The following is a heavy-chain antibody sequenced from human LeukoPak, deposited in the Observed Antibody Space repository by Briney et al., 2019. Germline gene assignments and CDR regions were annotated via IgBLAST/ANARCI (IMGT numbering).Heavy chain of an antibody. CDR2: IYYSGST. V-gene: IGHV4-59*01. Sequence: SETLSLTCTVSGGSITSYYWSWIRQPPGKGLEWIGSIYYSGSTNYNPSLKSRVTISVDTSKNQFSLKLSSVTAADTALYYCARENGYRYDYWGQGTLVTVSS. CDR3: ARENGYRYDY. J-gene: IGHJ4*02. CDR1: GGSITSYY. D-gene: IGHD5-18*01.